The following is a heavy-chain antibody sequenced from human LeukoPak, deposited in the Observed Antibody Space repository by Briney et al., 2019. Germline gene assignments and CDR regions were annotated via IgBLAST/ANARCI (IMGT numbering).Heavy chain of an antibody. CDR1: GFTFDDYA. Sequence: GGSLRLSCAASGFTFDDYAMHWVRQAPGKGLEWVSGISWNSGSIGYADSVKGRFTISRDNAKNSLYLQMNSLRAEDMALYYCAKDAGSSQRGVFDYWGQGTLVTVSS. J-gene: IGHJ4*02. D-gene: IGHD6-13*01. CDR3: AKDAGSSQRGVFDY. V-gene: IGHV3-9*03. CDR2: ISWNSGSI.